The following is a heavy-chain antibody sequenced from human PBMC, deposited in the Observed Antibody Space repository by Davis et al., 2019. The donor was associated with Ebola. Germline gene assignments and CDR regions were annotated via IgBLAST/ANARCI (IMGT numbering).Heavy chain of an antibody. V-gene: IGHV1-18*01. CDR1: GYTFTSYA. CDR2: ISAFNGNT. J-gene: IGHJ6*02. D-gene: IGHD2-2*01. CDR3: AREGYCSSTSCYWSYYYYGMDV. Sequence: ASVKVSCKASGYTFTSYAMHWVRQAPGQRLEWMGWISAFNGNTNYAQKLQGRVTMTTDTSTSTAYMELRSLRSDDTAVYYCAREGYCSSTSCYWSYYYYGMDVWGQGTTVTVSS.